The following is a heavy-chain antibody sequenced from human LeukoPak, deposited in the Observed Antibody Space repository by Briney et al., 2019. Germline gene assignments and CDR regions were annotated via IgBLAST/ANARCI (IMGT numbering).Heavy chain of an antibody. CDR1: GFTFSSYA. J-gene: IGHJ3*02. Sequence: GGSLRLSCAASGFTFSSYAMSWVRQAPGKGLEWVSAISGGGGSTYYADSVKGRFTISRDNSKNTLYLQMNSLRAEDTAVYYCAKTYRQQLVGRDAFDIWGQGTMVTVSS. D-gene: IGHD6-13*01. CDR3: AKTYRQQLVGRDAFDI. CDR2: ISGGGGST. V-gene: IGHV3-23*01.